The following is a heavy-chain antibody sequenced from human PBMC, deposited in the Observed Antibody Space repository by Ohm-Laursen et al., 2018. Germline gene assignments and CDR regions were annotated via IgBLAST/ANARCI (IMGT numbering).Heavy chain of an antibody. CDR1: GFTFSNYG. V-gene: IGHV3-30*03. Sequence: SLRLSCAASGFTFSNYGMHWVRQAPGKGLEWVAVISYDGGNSYYADSVKSRFTISRDNAKNSLYLQMNSLRAEDTAVYYCARGQYYYDSSGLVGYWGQGTLVTVSS. CDR2: ISYDGGNS. CDR3: ARGQYYYDSSGLVGY. D-gene: IGHD3-22*01. J-gene: IGHJ4*02.